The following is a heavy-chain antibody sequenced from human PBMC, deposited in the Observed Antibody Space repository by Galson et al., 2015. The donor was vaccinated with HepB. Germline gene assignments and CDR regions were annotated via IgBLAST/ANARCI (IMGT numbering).Heavy chain of an antibody. CDR1: GFTFSSYA. Sequence: SLRLSCAASGFTFSSYAMHWVRQAPDKGLEWVAVISYDGSNKYYADSVKGRFTISRDNSKNTLYLQMNSLRAEDTAVYYCARDQGGSSGWYGWLHAGDDAFDIWGQGTMVTVSS. CDR2: ISYDGSNK. J-gene: IGHJ3*02. V-gene: IGHV3-30-3*01. CDR3: ARDQGGSSGWYGWLHAGDDAFDI. D-gene: IGHD6-19*01.